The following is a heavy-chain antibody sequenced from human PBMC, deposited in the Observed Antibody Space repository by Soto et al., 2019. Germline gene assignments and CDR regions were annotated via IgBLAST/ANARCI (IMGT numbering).Heavy chain of an antibody. CDR3: ARDEGKVGGDRVNYYYFDDIDV. D-gene: IGHD3-16*01. Sequence: QVQLQESGPGLVKPSQTLSLTCTVSGGSISSGDYYWSWIRQPPGKGLEWIGYIYYSGSTYYSPFLKSRVTISGDTSKSQFSLNLSSLTAADTAVYCCARDEGKVGGDRVNYYYFDDIDVWGQGTLVTVSS. V-gene: IGHV4-30-4*01. CDR1: GGSISSGDYY. J-gene: IGHJ6*02. CDR2: IYYSGST.